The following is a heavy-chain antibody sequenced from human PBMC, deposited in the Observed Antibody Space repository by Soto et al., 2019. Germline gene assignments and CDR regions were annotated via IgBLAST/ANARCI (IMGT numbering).Heavy chain of an antibody. CDR3: ARDGDKSPFDY. CDR1: GGSVSSGSHF. J-gene: IGHJ4*02. Sequence: SETLSLTCTVSGGSVSSGSHFYNWIRQPPGRGLEWIGYIYYSGSTNYDSSLKSRVTISIDTSKNQFSLRLTSVTAADTAVYYCARDGDKSPFDYWGQGTLVTVSA. CDR2: IYYSGST. D-gene: IGHD2-21*01. V-gene: IGHV4-61*01.